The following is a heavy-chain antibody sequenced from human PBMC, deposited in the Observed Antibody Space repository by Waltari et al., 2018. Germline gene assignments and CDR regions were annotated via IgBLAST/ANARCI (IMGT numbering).Heavy chain of an antibody. CDR1: GGSFRNYF. CDR3: ASTSGWRDF. J-gene: IGHJ4*02. D-gene: IGHD6-19*01. Sequence: QVHLQQSGAGLLKPSETLSLTCAASGGSFRNYFWRWIRQPPGGGLEWIGAITPMGRTTYYPSLMSRISLSIDTSTNHFSLRLTSVTAADTGVYYCASTSGWRDFWGQGSPVTVSS. CDR2: ITPMGRT. V-gene: IGHV4-34*02.